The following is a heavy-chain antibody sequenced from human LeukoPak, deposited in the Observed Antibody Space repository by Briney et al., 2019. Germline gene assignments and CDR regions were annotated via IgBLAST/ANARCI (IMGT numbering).Heavy chain of an antibody. CDR3: ATAGTTDYFGY. Sequence: PGGSLRLSCAASGFTFSSYWMHWVRQAPGKGLVWVSRISSDGSSASYADSVKGRFTISRDNAKNTLYLQMNSLRAEDTAVYYCATAGTTDYFGYWGQGTLVTVSS. CDR1: GFTFSSYW. V-gene: IGHV3-74*01. D-gene: IGHD1-1*01. J-gene: IGHJ4*02. CDR2: ISSDGSSA.